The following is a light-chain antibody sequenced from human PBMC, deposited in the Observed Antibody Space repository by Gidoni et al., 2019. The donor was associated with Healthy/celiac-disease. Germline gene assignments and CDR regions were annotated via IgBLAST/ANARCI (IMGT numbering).Light chain of an antibody. V-gene: IGKV1-8*01. CDR3: QQYYSYPWT. Sequence: AIRMTQSPSSFSASTGDRVTITCRASQGISSYLVWYQQKPVKAPKLLIYAASTLQSGVPSRFSGSGSGTDFTLTISCLQSEDFATYYCQQYYSYPWTFGQGTKVEIK. CDR1: QGISSY. CDR2: AAS. J-gene: IGKJ1*01.